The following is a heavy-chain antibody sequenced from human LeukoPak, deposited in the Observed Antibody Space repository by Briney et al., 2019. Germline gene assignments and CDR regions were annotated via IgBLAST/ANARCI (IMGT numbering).Heavy chain of an antibody. CDR3: ARRYCSGGSCYLYYLDY. CDR1: GYTXTSYG. Sequence: ASVKVSCKASGYTXTSYGISWVRQAPGQGLEWMGWISAYNGNTNYAQKLQGRVTMTTDTSTSTAYMELRSLRSDDTAVYYCARRYCSGGSCYLYYLDYWAREPWSPSPQ. J-gene: IGHJ4*02. CDR2: ISAYNGNT. D-gene: IGHD2-15*01. V-gene: IGHV1-18*01.